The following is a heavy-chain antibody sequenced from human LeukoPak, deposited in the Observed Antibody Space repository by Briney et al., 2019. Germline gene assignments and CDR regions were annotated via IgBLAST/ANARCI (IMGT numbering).Heavy chain of an antibody. CDR3: ARGWYGPDS. CDR2: ISRDQTST. V-gene: IGHV3-74*01. Sequence: GGSLRLSCAASRVTFTSHSMHWVRQAPGKGLVWVSGISRDQTSTNYADAVKGRFPNSRDNAKNTLYRQMNSMRVEDTAVSSCARGWYGPDSCGQGTLVTVSS. CDR1: RVTFTSHS. D-gene: IGHD2-15*01. J-gene: IGHJ5*01.